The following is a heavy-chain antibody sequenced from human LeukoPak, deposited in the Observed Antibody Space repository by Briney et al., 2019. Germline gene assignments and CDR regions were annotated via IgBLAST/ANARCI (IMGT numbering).Heavy chain of an antibody. J-gene: IGHJ4*02. CDR1: GYTFTTYD. D-gene: IGHD3-10*01. Sequence: GASVTVSCKASGYTFTTYDINWVRQAPGQGLEWMGWMNPNSGNTGYAQKFQGRVTMTRNTSISTAYMELNSLRSEDTAVYYCARANYYGSGKKDLDYWGQGTLVTVSS. CDR3: ARANYYGSGKKDLDY. CDR2: MNPNSGNT. V-gene: IGHV1-8*01.